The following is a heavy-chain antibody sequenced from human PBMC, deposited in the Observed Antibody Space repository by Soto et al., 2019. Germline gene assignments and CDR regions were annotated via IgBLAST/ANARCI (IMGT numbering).Heavy chain of an antibody. J-gene: IGHJ6*02. V-gene: IGHV3-30*18. CDR3: AKDREELALYYFYGMDV. CDR2: ISYDGSNK. CDR1: GFTFSSYG. Sequence: QVQLVESGGGVVQPGRSLRLSCAASGFTFSSYGMHWVRQAPGKGLEWVAVISYDGSNKYYADSVKGRFTISRDNSKNTLYLQMNSLRAEDTAVYYCAKDREELALYYFYGMDVWGQGTTVTVSS. D-gene: IGHD1-26*01.